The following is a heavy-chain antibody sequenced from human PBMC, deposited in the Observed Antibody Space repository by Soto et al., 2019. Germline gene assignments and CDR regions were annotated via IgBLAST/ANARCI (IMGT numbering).Heavy chain of an antibody. CDR3: ARDLYSTTWPRILGA. CDR1: GFTFGSYA. D-gene: IGHD6-13*01. V-gene: IGHV3-23*01. J-gene: IGHJ5*02. Sequence: EVQLLESGGGLVQPGGSLRLSCAASGFTFGSYAMSWVRQAPGKGLEWVSSVSSIGDSTYYADSVKGRFTISRDNSKNRRYLQLNSRRPEDTAVYYCARDLYSTTWPRILGAWGREPWSPSPQ. CDR2: VSSIGDST.